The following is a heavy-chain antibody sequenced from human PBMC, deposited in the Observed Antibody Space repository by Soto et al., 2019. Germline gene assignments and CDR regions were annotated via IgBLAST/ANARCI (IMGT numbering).Heavy chain of an antibody. CDR3: ARQPRGPGYGERGLYFDY. D-gene: IGHD3-16*01. V-gene: IGHV4-39*01. Sequence: SETLSLTCTVSVGSTNSRSDYWGWIRQPPWKGLEWIGSVYYSGSTYDNPPLQSRVTISVDTSRNQFSLKLISVTAADTAVYFCARQPRGPGYGERGLYFDYWGQGTRVNGSS. CDR1: VGSTNSRSDY. CDR2: VYYSGST. J-gene: IGHJ4*02.